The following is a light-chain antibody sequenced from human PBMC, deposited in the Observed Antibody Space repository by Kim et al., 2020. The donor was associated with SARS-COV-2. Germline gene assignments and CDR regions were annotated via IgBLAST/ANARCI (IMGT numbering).Light chain of an antibody. CDR2: AAS. Sequence: ELVLTQSPGTLSLSPGERATLSCRASESVFSSYSAWYQHKPGQAPRLLIYAASNRATGIPDRFSGSGSGTDFTLIISRLEPEDSAVYYCQQYGSSRWTFGQGTKVEI. J-gene: IGKJ1*01. CDR3: QQYGSSRWT. CDR1: ESVFSSY. V-gene: IGKV3-20*01.